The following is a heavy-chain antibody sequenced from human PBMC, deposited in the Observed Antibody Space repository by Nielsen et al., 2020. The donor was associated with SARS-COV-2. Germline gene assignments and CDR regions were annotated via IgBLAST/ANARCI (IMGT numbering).Heavy chain of an antibody. D-gene: IGHD5-18*01. Sequence: SETLSLTCTVSGGSTRSSNYYWGWIRQPPGKGLEYIGSIYYSGSTYCNPSLKSRVTISVDTSKTQFSLDVNSVTAADTAVYYCARLQYGRGAMGMDVWGKGTTVTVSS. V-gene: IGHV4-39*01. CDR3: ARLQYGRGAMGMDV. J-gene: IGHJ6*03. CDR1: GGSTRSSNYY. CDR2: IYYSGST.